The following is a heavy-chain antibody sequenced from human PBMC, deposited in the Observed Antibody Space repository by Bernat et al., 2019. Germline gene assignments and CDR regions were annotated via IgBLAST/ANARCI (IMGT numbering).Heavy chain of an antibody. CDR2: IKQDGSEI. CDR3: ARDNWAQVVVDAFDI. J-gene: IGHJ3*02. D-gene: IGHD2-2*01. CDR1: GFTFSSYW. V-gene: IGHV3-7*03. Sequence: EEQLVQSGGGLVQPGGSLRLSCAASGFTFSSYWMSWVRQAPGKGLKWVANIKQDGSEIKYLDSVKGRFTISRDNAKNSLSLQMNSLRAEDTAVYYCARDNWAQVVVDAFDIWGQGTMVTVSS.